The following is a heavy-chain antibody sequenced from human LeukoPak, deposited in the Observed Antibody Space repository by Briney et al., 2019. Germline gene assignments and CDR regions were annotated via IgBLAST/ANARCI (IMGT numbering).Heavy chain of an antibody. D-gene: IGHD3-22*01. CDR3: ARSCDSSGYLDY. J-gene: IGHJ4*02. V-gene: IGHV1-46*03. CDR2: INPSDGGT. Sequence: ASVKVSCKASGYSFTSCYVHFVRQAPGQGLVWMGIINPSDGGTTYAQKFQGRVTMTRDTSTTTVYMELSRLRSEDTAVYYCARSCDSSGYLDYWGQGTLVTVSS. CDR1: GYSFTSCY.